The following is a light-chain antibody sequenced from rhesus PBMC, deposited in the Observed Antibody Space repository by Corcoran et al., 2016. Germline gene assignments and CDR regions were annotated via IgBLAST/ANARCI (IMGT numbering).Light chain of an antibody. V-gene: IGKV1-37*01. CDR2: YAT. CDR3: QQYNRAPDS. J-gene: IGKJ2*01. CDR1: QGISNF. Sequence: DIQMTQSPSSLSASVGDTVTITRRASQGISNFLAWYQQKPGKAPKPLNYYATSLKKGVPSRFSGSGSGAEFPLPINHLQPEDFATYYCQQYNRAPDSFGQGTKVEIK.